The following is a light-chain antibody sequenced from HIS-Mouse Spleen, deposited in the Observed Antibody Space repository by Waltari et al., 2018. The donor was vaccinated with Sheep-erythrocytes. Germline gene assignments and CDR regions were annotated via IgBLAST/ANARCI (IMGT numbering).Light chain of an antibody. J-gene: IGKJ2*01. CDR1: QGIRND. CDR2: AAS. Sequence: AIQMTQSPSFLSASVGARVTITCRASQGIRNDLGWYQQKPGKAPKLLIYAASSLQSGVPSRFSGSGSGTDSTLTISSLQPEDFATYYCLQDYNYPYTFGQGTKLEIK. CDR3: LQDYNYPYT. V-gene: IGKV1-6*01.